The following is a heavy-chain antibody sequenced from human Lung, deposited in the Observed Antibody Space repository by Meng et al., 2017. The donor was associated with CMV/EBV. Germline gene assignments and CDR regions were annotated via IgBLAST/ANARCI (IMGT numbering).Heavy chain of an antibody. CDR1: GGSISSSGNY. CDR2: IYYSGST. D-gene: IGHD3-22*01. V-gene: IGHV4-31*03. CDR3: ARDSSGYYVLDY. Sequence: TVSGGSISSSGNYWSWIRQHPGKGLEWIGYIYYSGSTYYNPSLESRVTISVERSKNQFSLKLSSATAADTAVYYCARDSSGYYVLDYWGQGTLVTVSS. J-gene: IGHJ4*02.